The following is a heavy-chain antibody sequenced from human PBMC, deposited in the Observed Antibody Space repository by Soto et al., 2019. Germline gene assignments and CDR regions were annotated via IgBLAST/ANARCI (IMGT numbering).Heavy chain of an antibody. Sequence: PSETLSLTCTVSGGSISSYYWSWIRQPPGKGLEWIGYIYYSGSTNYNPSLKSRVTISVDTSKNQFSLKLSSVTAADTAVYYCARQGIYDFWSGYSGPYPSWFDPWGQGTLVTVSS. CDR1: GGSISSYY. J-gene: IGHJ5*02. CDR2: IYYSGST. D-gene: IGHD3-3*01. CDR3: ARQGIYDFWSGYSGPYPSWFDP. V-gene: IGHV4-59*08.